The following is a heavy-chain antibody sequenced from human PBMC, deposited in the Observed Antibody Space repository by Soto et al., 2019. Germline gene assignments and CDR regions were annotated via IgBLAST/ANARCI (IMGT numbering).Heavy chain of an antibody. J-gene: IGHJ3*01. V-gene: IGHV3-21*01. Sequence: EVQLVESGGGLVKPGGSLRLSCAASGFTFSSYSMNWVRQAPGKGLEWVSSISSSSSYIYYADSVKGRFTISRDNAKNSLYLQMNSLRAEDTAVYYCARDRSSSWYGVAFDLWGQGTMVTVSS. CDR1: GFTFSSYS. CDR2: ISSSSSYI. D-gene: IGHD6-13*01. CDR3: ARDRSSSWYGVAFDL.